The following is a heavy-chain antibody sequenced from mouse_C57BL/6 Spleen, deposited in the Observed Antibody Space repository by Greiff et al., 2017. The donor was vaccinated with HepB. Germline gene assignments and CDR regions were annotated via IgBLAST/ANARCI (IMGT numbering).Heavy chain of an antibody. D-gene: IGHD2-1*01. CDR3: ARSPYGNYEAWFAY. Sequence: QVQLKQPGAELVRPGTSVKLSCKASGYTFTSYWMHWVKQRPGQGLEWIGVIDPSDSYTNYNQKFKGKATLTVDTSSSTAYMQLSSLTSEDSAVYYCARSPYGNYEAWFAYWGQGTLVTVSA. J-gene: IGHJ3*01. CDR2: IDPSDSYT. CDR1: GYTFTSYW. V-gene: IGHV1-59*01.